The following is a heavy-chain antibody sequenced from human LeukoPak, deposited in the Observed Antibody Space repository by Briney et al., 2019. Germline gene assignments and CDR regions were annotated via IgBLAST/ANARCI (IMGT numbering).Heavy chain of an antibody. D-gene: IGHD1-7*01. Sequence: ASVKVSCKASGYSLTGFYIQWVRQAPGQGLEWMGWINPNSGGTNYAQKFQVRVTMTRDTSIDTAYMELTRLRSDDTAVYYCARQITGTTGGNWFDPWGQGTLVTVSS. CDR2: INPNSGGT. CDR1: GYSLTGFY. J-gene: IGHJ5*02. CDR3: ARQITGTTGGNWFDP. V-gene: IGHV1-2*02.